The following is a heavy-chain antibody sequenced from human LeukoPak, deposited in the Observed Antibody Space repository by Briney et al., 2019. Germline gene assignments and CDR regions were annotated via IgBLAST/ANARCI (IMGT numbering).Heavy chain of an antibody. CDR1: GFTFDDYA. CDR3: AKARARYYYGSGSQENYYYYYMDV. V-gene: IGHV3-9*01. J-gene: IGHJ6*03. D-gene: IGHD3-10*01. CDR2: ISWNSGSI. Sequence: GGSLRLSCAASGFTFDDYAMHWVRQAPGKGLEWVSGISWNSGSIGYADSVKGRFTISRDNAKNSLYLQMNSLRAEDTAVYYCAKARARYYYGSGSQENYYYYYMDVWGKGTTVTISS.